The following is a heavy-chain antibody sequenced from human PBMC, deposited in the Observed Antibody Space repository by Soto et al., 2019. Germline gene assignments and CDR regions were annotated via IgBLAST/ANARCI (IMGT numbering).Heavy chain of an antibody. CDR1: GGSNRSYY. J-gene: IGHJ4*02. V-gene: IGHV4-59*01. Sequence: SETLALTCTVSGGSNRSYYRSWIRQPPGRGLEWIGYLYYSGITNYNPSLKSRVSTSLDPYKNQFSLKLTSVTAADTAVYYCASHRSGYAFQWGQGTLVTVSS. D-gene: IGHD5-12*01. CDR2: LYYSGIT. CDR3: ASHRSGYAFQ.